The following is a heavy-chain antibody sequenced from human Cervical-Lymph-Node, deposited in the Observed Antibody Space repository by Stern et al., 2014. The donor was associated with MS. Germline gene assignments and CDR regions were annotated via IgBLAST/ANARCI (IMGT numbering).Heavy chain of an antibody. V-gene: IGHV1-69*01. CDR3: ARDGDRALDS. CDR2: IIPMFGAA. Sequence: QLVQSGAEVKKPGSSVKVSCKASGGTFNNYAINWVRQAPGQGLEWMGGIIPMFGAANYAQKFKGRVTVTADESTSTAHMELSSLRSEDTAVYYCARDGDRALDSWGQGTLVTVSA. J-gene: IGHJ4*02. CDR1: GGTFNNYA. D-gene: IGHD1-14*01.